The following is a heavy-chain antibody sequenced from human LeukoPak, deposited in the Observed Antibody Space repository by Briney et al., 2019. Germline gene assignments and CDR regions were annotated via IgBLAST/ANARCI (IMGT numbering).Heavy chain of an antibody. V-gene: IGHV1-69*05. CDR3: ARAPPFGSSGWDY. D-gene: IGHD6-19*01. J-gene: IGHJ4*02. CDR1: GGTFSSYA. Sequence: VASVKVSCKASGGTFSSYAISWVRQAPGQGLEWMGGIIPIFGTANYAQKFQGRVTITTDDSTSTAYMELSSLRSEDTAVYYCARAPPFGSSGWDYWGPGTLVTVSS. CDR2: IIPIFGTA.